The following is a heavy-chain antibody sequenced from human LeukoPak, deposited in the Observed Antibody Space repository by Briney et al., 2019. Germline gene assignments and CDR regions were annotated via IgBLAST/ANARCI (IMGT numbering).Heavy chain of an antibody. CDR2: VNPNSGDT. J-gene: IGHJ4*02. D-gene: IGHD2/OR15-2a*01. Sequence: ASVKVSCKTSGYTFTTYDINWVRQATGQGLEWMGWVNPNSGDTGYAQKFEGRVNITRNTSISTAYMELRSLRSDDTAVYYCARAEGVLHSSFFDYWGQGTLVTVSS. CDR3: ARAEGVLHSSFFDY. CDR1: GYTFTTYD. V-gene: IGHV1-8*03.